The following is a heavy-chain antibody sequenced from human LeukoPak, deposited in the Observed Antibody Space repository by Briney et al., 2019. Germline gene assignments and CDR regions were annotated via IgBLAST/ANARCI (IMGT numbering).Heavy chain of an antibody. CDR3: ARGTRATCIYY. D-gene: IGHD1-26*01. Sequence: PSETLSLTCTVSGYSISRGYYWGWLRQPPGKGLEWIASIYHGGSTYYNPSLKSRVTISVDTSKNQFSLKLSSVTAADTAVYYCARGTRATCIYYWGQGTLVTVSS. V-gene: IGHV4-38-2*02. J-gene: IGHJ4*02. CDR2: IYHGGST. CDR1: GYSISRGYY.